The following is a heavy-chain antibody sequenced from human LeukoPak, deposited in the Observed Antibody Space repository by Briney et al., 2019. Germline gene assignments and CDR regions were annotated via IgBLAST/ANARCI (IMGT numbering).Heavy chain of an antibody. CDR2: IHRDGSEK. Sequence: GGSLRLSCAASGFTFSSYWMTWVRQAPGKGLEWVANIHRDGSEKYYVDSVKGRFTISRDNTKNSLYLQMHSLRAEDTAVYYCATVVQLWSPLDYWGQGTLVTVSS. J-gene: IGHJ4*02. CDR3: ATVVQLWSPLDY. V-gene: IGHV3-7*03. D-gene: IGHD5-18*01. CDR1: GFTFSSYW.